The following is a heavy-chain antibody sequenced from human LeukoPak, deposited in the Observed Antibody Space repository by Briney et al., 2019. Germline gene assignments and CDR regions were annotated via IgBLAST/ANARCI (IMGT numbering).Heavy chain of an antibody. V-gene: IGHV3-64*01. J-gene: IGHJ4*02. CDR3: AAYYSSGTYRHDY. D-gene: IGHD3-10*01. CDR2: ISSNGGSA. Sequence: GGSLRLSCAASGCTFSSYTMYWVRQAPGKGLEXXSAISSNGGSAYYANSVKGRFTISRDVSKNSLYLQMNSLRAEDAAVYYCAAYYSSGTYRHDYWGQGTLVTVSS. CDR1: GCTFSSYT.